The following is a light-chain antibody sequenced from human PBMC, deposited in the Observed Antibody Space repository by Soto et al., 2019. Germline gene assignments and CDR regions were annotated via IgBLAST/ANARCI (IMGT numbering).Light chain of an antibody. Sequence: EIVLTQSPGTLSLSPRERATLSCRAIQSVSNAYLAWYQHKVGQSPRLLIYGASNRAPGIPDRFSGSGSGTDFTLTISRLEPEDFAVYYCHQYAASPRTFGQGTQVEVK. V-gene: IGKV3-20*01. CDR1: QSVSNAY. CDR2: GAS. CDR3: HQYAASPRT. J-gene: IGKJ1*01.